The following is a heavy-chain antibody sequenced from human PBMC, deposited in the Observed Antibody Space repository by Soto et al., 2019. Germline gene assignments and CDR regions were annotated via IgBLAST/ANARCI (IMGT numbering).Heavy chain of an antibody. CDR3: ARKHSSSSEYYFDY. V-gene: IGHV4-59*01. Sequence: QVQLQESGPGLVKPSETLSLTCTVSGGSISSYYWSWIRQPPGKGLEWIGYIYYSGRTNYNPSLNSRVTISVDTSKNQFSLKLSSVTAADTAVYYCARKHSSSSEYYFDYWGQGTLVTVSS. D-gene: IGHD6-6*01. CDR1: GGSISSYY. J-gene: IGHJ4*02. CDR2: IYYSGRT.